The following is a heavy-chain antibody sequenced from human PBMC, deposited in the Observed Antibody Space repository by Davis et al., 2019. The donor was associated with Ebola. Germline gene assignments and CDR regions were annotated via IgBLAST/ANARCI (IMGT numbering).Heavy chain of an antibody. V-gene: IGHV4-59*01. CDR2: IYFSGST. Sequence: SETLSLTCTVSGGSISNYYWSWIRQPPGKGLEWIGYIYFSGSTNYNPSLKSRVTISVDTSKNQFSLKLSSVTAADTAVYYCARESSEYFHHWGQGTLVIVSS. CDR3: ARESSEYFHH. J-gene: IGHJ1*01. CDR1: GGSISNYY.